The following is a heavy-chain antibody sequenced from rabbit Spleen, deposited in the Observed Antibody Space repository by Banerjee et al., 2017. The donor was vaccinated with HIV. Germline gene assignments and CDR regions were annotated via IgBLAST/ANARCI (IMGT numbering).Heavy chain of an antibody. Sequence: QSLEESGGDLVKPGASLTLTCTASGFSFSSSDYMCWVRQAPGKGLEWIACIYTAGTWTYYASWAKGRFTISKTSTTVTLQITSLTAADTATYFCARDSGSSFSSYGMDLWGPGTLVTVS. CDR2: IYTAGTWT. V-gene: IGHV1S40*01. CDR3: ARDSGSSFSSYGMDL. D-gene: IGHD8-1*01. J-gene: IGHJ6*01. CDR1: GFSFSSSDY.